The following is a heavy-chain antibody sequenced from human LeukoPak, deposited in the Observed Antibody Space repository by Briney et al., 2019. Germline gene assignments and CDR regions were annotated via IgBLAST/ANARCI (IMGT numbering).Heavy chain of an antibody. J-gene: IGHJ4*02. V-gene: IGHV4-59*01. CDR1: GGSLSSYY. CDR3: AANLYYDSSLDY. D-gene: IGHD3-22*01. Sequence: PSETLSLTCTVSGGSLSSYYWSWIRQPPGKGLEWIGYIYYSGSTNYNPSLKSRVTISVDTSKNQFSLKLSSVTAADTAVYYCAANLYYDSSLDYWGQGTLVTVSS. CDR2: IYYSGST.